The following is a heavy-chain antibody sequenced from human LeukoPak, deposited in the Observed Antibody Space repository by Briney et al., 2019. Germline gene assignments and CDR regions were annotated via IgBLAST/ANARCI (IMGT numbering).Heavy chain of an antibody. CDR1: GFTFDDYA. CDR2: ISWNSGSI. J-gene: IGHJ4*02. D-gene: IGHD1-26*01. CDR3: AKGSGSYSSGYYFDY. V-gene: IGHV3-9*01. Sequence: GRSLRLSCAASGFTFDDYAMHWVRQAPGKGLEWVSGISWNSGSIGYADSVKGRFTISRDNAKNSLYLQMNSLRAEDTALYYCAKGSGSYSSGYYFDYWGQGTLVTVSS.